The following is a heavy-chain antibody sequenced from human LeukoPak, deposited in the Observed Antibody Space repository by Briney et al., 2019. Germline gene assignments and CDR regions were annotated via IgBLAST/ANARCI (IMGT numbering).Heavy chain of an antibody. CDR1: GFTVITND. J-gene: IGHJ4*02. CDR3: ARGVEPLAANTLAY. D-gene: IGHD1-14*01. Sequence: GGSLRLSCAASGFTVITNDMTWVRQAPGKGREWVSVLYSDGNTKYADSVQGRFTISGDNSKNTLYLEMSSLSPDDTAVYYCARGVEPLAANTLAYWGQGTLVTVSS. V-gene: IGHV3-53*01. CDR2: LYSDGNT.